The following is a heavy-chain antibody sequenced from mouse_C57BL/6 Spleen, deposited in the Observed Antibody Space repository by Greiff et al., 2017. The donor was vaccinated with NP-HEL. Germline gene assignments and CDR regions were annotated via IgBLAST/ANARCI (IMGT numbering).Heavy chain of an antibody. Sequence: QVQLKQPGAELVMPGASVKLSCKASGYTFTSYWMHWVKQRPGQGLEWIGEIDPSDSYTNYNQKFKGKSTLTVDKSSSTAYMQLSSLTSEDSAVYYCARSLDYGSSYWYFDVWGTGTTVTVSS. V-gene: IGHV1-69*01. CDR2: IDPSDSYT. D-gene: IGHD1-1*01. J-gene: IGHJ1*03. CDR1: GYTFTSYW. CDR3: ARSLDYGSSYWYFDV.